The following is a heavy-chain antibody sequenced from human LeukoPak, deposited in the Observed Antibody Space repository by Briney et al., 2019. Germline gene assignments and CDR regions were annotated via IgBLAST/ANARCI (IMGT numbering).Heavy chain of an antibody. CDR3: ARDVGGTVDY. V-gene: IGHV4-61*01. D-gene: IGHD2-15*01. CDR2: IHYSGST. CDR1: GGSVSSGTYY. J-gene: IGHJ4*02. Sequence: SETLSLTCTVSGGSVSSGTYYWSWIRQPPGKGPEWIGHIHYSGSTNYNPSLKSRVTISVDTSKNQFSLKLSSVTAADTAVYYCARDVGGTVDYWGQGTLVTVSS.